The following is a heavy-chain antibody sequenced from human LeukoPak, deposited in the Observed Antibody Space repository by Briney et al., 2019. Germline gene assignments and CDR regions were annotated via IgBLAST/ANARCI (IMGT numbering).Heavy chain of an antibody. V-gene: IGHV4-31*03. J-gene: IGHJ4*02. CDR1: GGSISSADYY. D-gene: IGHD4-17*01. Sequence: SQTLSLTCTVSGGSISSADYYWSWFRQYPGKGLEWIGYICFNGITYYNPSLKSRVTISIYTSKNQFSLKLTSVTAADTTIYFCARKRDDGDYHIDYWGQGTLVTVSS. CDR3: ARKRDDGDYHIDY. CDR2: ICFNGIT.